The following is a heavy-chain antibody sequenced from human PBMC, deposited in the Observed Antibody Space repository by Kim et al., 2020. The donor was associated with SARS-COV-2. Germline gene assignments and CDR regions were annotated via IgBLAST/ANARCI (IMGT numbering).Heavy chain of an antibody. CDR2: TYYRSKWYG. CDR3: ARDLGISTVADVVDAFDV. J-gene: IGHJ3*01. D-gene: IGHD1-26*01. Sequence: SQTLSLTCAISGDSVSSTSAAWNWIRQSPSRGLEWLGRTYYRSKWYGDYAASVKSRITINPDTSNNQFSLHLNSVTPEDTAVYYCARDLGISTVADVVDAFDVWGQGTLVTVSS. V-gene: IGHV6-1*01. CDR1: GDSVSSTSAA.